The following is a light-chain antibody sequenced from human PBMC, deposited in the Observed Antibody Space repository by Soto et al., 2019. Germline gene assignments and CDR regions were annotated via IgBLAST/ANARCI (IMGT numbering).Light chain of an antibody. CDR2: GAS. V-gene: IGKV3-15*01. Sequence: EIVMTQSPATLSVSPGERATLSCRASQSVGSNLAWYQQKPGQAPRLLIYGASTRATGIPAMYSGSGSGTEFPLTINSRQAEDVAIYFCQQYNNWPPDRTFGQGTKVEIK. CDR3: QQYNNWPPDRT. CDR1: QSVGSN. J-gene: IGKJ1*01.